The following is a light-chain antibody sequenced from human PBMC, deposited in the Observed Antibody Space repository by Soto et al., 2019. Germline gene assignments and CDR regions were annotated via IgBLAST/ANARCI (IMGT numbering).Light chain of an antibody. CDR2: SNN. V-gene: IGLV1-44*01. J-gene: IGLJ2*01. CDR3: AAWHDSRNGYVA. Sequence: QAVVTQPPSASGTPGQRVTISCSGSISNIGTNNVNWYQQLPGTAPKLLIYSNNQRPSGVPDRFSGSKSGTSASLAISGLQSEDEADYYCAAWHDSRNGYVAFGGGTQLTVL. CDR1: ISNIGTNN.